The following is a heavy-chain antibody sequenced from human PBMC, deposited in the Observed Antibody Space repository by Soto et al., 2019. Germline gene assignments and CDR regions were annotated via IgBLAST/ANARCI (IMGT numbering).Heavy chain of an antibody. CDR1: GYTFTGYY. V-gene: IGHV1-2*04. J-gene: IGHJ4*02. CDR3: ARDKWSSGSYYFDY. Sequence: ASVKVSCKASGYTFTGYYMHWVRQAPGQGLEWMGWINPNSGGTNYAQKFQGWVTMTRDTSISTAYMELSRLRSDDTAVYYCARDKWSSGSYYFDYWGQGTLVTVS. D-gene: IGHD3-22*01. CDR2: INPNSGGT.